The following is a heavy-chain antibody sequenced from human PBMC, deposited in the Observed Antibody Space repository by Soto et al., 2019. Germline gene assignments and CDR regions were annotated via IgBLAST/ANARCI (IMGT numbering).Heavy chain of an antibody. J-gene: IGHJ4*02. CDR3: ARGRVGATTDYFDY. D-gene: IGHD1-26*01. V-gene: IGHV4-31*03. Sequence: TLCLTCIVSGCSISRGGYYWSWIRQHPGRGLEWIGYIYYSGNTYYNPSLKSRVTISVDTSKNQFSLKLSAVTAADTAVYYCARGRVGATTDYFDYWGQGTLVTVSS. CDR2: IYYSGNT. CDR1: GCSISRGGYY.